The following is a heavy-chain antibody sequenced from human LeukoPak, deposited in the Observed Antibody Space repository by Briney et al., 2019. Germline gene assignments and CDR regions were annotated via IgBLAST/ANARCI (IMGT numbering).Heavy chain of an antibody. Sequence: SGPTLVNPTQTLTLTCTFSGFSLSTSGVGVGWIRQPPGKALEWLALIYWDDDKRYSPSLKSRLTITKDTSKNQVVLTMTNIDPVDTATYYCAHRYSSPGRFDPWGQGTLVTVSS. V-gene: IGHV2-5*02. D-gene: IGHD6-13*01. CDR1: GFSLSTSGVG. CDR3: AHRYSSPGRFDP. CDR2: IYWDDDK. J-gene: IGHJ5*02.